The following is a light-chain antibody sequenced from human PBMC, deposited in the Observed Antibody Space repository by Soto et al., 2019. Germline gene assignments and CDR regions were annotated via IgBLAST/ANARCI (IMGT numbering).Light chain of an antibody. CDR1: QSVSSSY. J-gene: IGKJ5*01. V-gene: IGKV3-20*01. Sequence: EIVLTQSPGTLSLSPGERATLSCRASQSVSSSYLAWYQQKPGQAPMLLIYGASGRATGIPDRFSGSGSGTYFTLTISRLEPEDFAVYYCQQYGSSPPVTFGQVTRLEIK. CDR3: QQYGSSPPVT. CDR2: GAS.